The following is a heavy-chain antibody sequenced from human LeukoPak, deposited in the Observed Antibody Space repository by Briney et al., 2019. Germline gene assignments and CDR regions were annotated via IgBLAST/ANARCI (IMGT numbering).Heavy chain of an antibody. CDR3: ARDTAYGNVDY. Sequence: GGSLRLSCAAAGFTFSSYWMSWVRQAPGKGLEWVANIKQDGSEKYYVDSVKGRFTISRDNAKNSLYLQMNSLRAEDTAVYYCARDTAYGNVDYWGQGALVTVSS. CDR2: IKQDGSEK. CDR1: GFTFSSYW. D-gene: IGHD4-11*01. J-gene: IGHJ4*02. V-gene: IGHV3-7*01.